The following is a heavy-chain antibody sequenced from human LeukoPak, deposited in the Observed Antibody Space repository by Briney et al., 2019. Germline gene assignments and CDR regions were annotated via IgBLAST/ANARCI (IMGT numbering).Heavy chain of an antibody. CDR1: RFTFSSYW. V-gene: IGHV3-74*01. D-gene: IGHD2-15*01. J-gene: IGHJ4*02. Sequence: GGSLRLSCAASRFTFSSYWMYWVRQAPGKGLVWVSRIESDGSSTTYADSVKGRFTVSRDNVKNTLYLQMNSLRDEDTAVYYCARGGGGLDYWGQGTLVTVSS. CDR3: ARGGGGLDY. CDR2: IESDGSST.